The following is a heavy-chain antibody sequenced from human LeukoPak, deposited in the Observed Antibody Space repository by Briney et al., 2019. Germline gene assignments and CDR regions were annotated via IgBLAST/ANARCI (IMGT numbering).Heavy chain of an antibody. CDR1: GFTFSSYS. V-gene: IGHV3-21*01. D-gene: IGHD1-14*01. Sequence: GGSLRLSCAASGFTFSSYSMNWVRQAPGKGLEWVSSISSSSSYIYYANSVKGRFTISRDNAKNSLYLQMNSVRAGDTAVYYCAREKGPYPVTHYYYYGMDVWGQGTTVIVSS. CDR2: ISSSSSYI. CDR3: AREKGPYPVTHYYYYGMDV. J-gene: IGHJ6*02.